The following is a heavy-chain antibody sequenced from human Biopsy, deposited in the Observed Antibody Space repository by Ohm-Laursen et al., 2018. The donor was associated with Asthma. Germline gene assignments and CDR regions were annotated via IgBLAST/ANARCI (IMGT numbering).Heavy chain of an antibody. J-gene: IGHJ4*02. CDR1: GFTFSGYT. CDR2: ITSSSSYI. D-gene: IGHD7-27*01. CDR3: ARDAPTGGYIDY. V-gene: IGHV3-21*01. Sequence: SLRLSCAASGFTFSGYTMNWVRQAPGKGLEWVSSITSSSSYIFYAASVKGRFTISRDNPRNSLYLQMNSLRAEDTAVYYCARDAPTGGYIDYWGLGTLVTVSS.